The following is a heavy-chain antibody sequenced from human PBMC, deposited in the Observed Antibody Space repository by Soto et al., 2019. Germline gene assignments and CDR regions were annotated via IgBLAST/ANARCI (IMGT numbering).Heavy chain of an antibody. CDR3: ARGSIAAARMDYYYGMDV. CDR2: IIPIFGTA. CDR1: GGTFSSYA. V-gene: IGHV1-69*13. J-gene: IGHJ6*02. D-gene: IGHD6-13*01. Sequence: SVDVSCKASGGTFSSYAIFWVRQAPGQGLEWMGGIIPIFGTANYAQKFQGRVTITADESTSTAYMELSSLRSEDTAVYYCARGSIAAARMDYYYGMDVWGQGTTVTVSS.